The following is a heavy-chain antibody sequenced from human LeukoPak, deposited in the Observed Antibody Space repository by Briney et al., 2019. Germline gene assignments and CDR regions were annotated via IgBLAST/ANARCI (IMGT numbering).Heavy chain of an antibody. CDR2: ISGSGCGT. CDR3: AKDLGRYRNNYFDY. CDR1: GFTFNSYA. V-gene: IGHV3-23*01. J-gene: IGHJ4*02. D-gene: IGHD1-26*01. Sequence: GGSLRLSCGASGFTFNSYAMSWVRQAPAKGLEWVATISGSGCGTYYADSVKGRFTISRDDSKNTLYLQMNSLRAEDTAVYYCAKDLGRYRNNYFDYWGQGTLVTVSS.